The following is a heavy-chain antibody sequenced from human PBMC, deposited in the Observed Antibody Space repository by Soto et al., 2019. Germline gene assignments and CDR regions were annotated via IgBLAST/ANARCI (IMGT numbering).Heavy chain of an antibody. D-gene: IGHD3-10*01. Sequence: PGGSLRLSCEVSGFTFSAYGMHWVRQAPGKGLEWVAAISHDGTNKNYGDSVKGRFTISRDNAKNSLYLQMNSLRAEDTAVYYCARSLLWFGELFQGPDAFDIWGQGTMVTVSS. CDR1: GFTFSAYG. CDR2: ISHDGTNK. J-gene: IGHJ3*02. CDR3: ARSLLWFGELFQGPDAFDI. V-gene: IGHV3-30*03.